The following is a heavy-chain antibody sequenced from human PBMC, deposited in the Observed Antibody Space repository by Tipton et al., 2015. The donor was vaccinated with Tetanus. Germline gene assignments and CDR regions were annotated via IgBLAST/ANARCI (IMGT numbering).Heavy chain of an antibody. V-gene: IGHV1-2*06. D-gene: IGHD3-22*01. CDR3: ARFLRGDSSGYYRTGFDY. Sequence: QLVQSGAEVKKPGASVKVSCKASGYTFTSYGISWVRQAPGQGLEWMGRINPNSGGTNYAQKFQGRVTMTRDTSISTAYMELSRLGSDGTAVYYCARFLRGDSSGYYRTGFDYWGQGTLVTVSS. CDR1: GYTFTSYG. CDR2: INPNSGGT. J-gene: IGHJ4*02.